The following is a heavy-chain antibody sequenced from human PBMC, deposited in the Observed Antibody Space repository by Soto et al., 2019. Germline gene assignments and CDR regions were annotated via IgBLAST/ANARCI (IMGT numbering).Heavy chain of an antibody. CDR1: GYTFTSYD. J-gene: IGHJ6*03. D-gene: IGHD2-2*01. CDR2: MNPNSGNT. Sequence: ASVKVSCKASGYTFTSYDINWVRQATGQGLEWMGWMNPNSGNTGYAQKFQGRVTVTRNTSISTAYMELSSLRSEDTAVYYCASIYCSSTRCPYYYYYMDVWGKGTTVPVSS. CDR3: ASIYCSSTRCPYYYYYMDV. V-gene: IGHV1-8*01.